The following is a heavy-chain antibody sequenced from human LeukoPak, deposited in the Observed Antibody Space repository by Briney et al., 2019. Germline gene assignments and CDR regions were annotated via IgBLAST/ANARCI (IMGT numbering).Heavy chain of an antibody. V-gene: IGHV4-4*07. CDR1: GGSISSYY. CDR3: ARGRVSSSTWYSTYYYYFYMDV. Sequence: SGTLPLTCTVSGGSISSYYWSWIRQPAGKGLEWIGRIYTSGSTNYNPSLKSRVTMSVDTTKNLFSLRLRSVTAADTAVYFCARGRVSSSTWYSTYYYYFYMDVWGKGTTVTVSS. D-gene: IGHD1-1*01. CDR2: IYTSGST. J-gene: IGHJ6*03.